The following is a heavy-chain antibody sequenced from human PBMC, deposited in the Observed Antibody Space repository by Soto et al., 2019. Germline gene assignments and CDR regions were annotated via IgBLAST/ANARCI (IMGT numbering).Heavy chain of an antibody. CDR1: GGSISSGDYY. CDR3: AREAYGDYVGVLYFDY. CDR2: IYYSGST. J-gene: IGHJ4*02. D-gene: IGHD4-17*01. Sequence: SETLSLTCTVSGGSISSGDYYWSWIRQPPGKGLEWIGYIYYSGSTYYNPSLKSRVTISVDTSKNQFSLKLSSVTAADTAVYYCAREAYGDYVGVLYFDYWGQGTLVIVSS. V-gene: IGHV4-30-4*01.